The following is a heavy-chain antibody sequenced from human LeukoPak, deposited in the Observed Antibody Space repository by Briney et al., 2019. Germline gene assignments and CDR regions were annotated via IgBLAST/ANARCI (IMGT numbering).Heavy chain of an antibody. Sequence: PSETLSLTCTVSGGSISSSSYYWGWIRQPPGKGLEWIGEINHSGSTNYNPSLKSRVTISVDTSKNQFSLKLSSVTAADTAVYYCARRPIVVVPAWHAFDIWGQGTMVTVSS. J-gene: IGHJ3*02. V-gene: IGHV4-39*07. CDR3: ARRPIVVVPAWHAFDI. D-gene: IGHD2-2*01. CDR1: GGSISSSSYY. CDR2: INHSGST.